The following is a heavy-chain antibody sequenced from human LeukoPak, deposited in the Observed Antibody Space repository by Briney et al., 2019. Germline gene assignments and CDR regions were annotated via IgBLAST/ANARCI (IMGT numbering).Heavy chain of an antibody. CDR1: GFTFSSYG. Sequence: PGGSLRLSCAASGFTFSSYGMHWVRQAPGKGLEWVAVIWYDGSNKCYADSVKGRFTISRDNSKNTLYLQMNSLRAEDTAVHYCAREVGSSTSSAPYYYYGMDVWGQGTTVTVSS. J-gene: IGHJ6*02. CDR2: IWYDGSNK. V-gene: IGHV3-33*01. CDR3: AREVGSSTSSAPYYYYGMDV. D-gene: IGHD2-2*01.